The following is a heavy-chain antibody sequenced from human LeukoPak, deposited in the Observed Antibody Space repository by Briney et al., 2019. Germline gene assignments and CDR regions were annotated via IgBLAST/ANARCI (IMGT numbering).Heavy chain of an antibody. J-gene: IGHJ4*02. CDR2: IYYSGST. CDR3: ARDTSGYRRGSFDY. D-gene: IGHD3-22*01. Sequence: ASETLSLTCTVSGGSINSYYWSWIRQPPGKGLEWIGDIYYSGSTNYNPSLKSRVTISLDTSNNQFSLKLSSVTAADTAVYYCARDTSGYRRGSFDYWGQGTLVTVSS. CDR1: GGSINSYY. V-gene: IGHV4-59*01.